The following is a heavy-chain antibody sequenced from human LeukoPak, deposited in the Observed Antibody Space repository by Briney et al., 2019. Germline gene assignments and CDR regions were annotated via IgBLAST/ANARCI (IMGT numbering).Heavy chain of an antibody. V-gene: IGHV1-24*01. J-gene: IGHJ4*02. CDR2: FDPEDGET. D-gene: IGHD6-13*01. CDR1: GYTLTELS. Sequence: ASVKVSCKVSGYTLTELSMHWVRHAPGKGLEWMGGFDPEDGETIYAQKFQGRVTMTEDTSTDTAYMELSSLRSEDTAVYYCATDLFAAAGTDYWGQGTLVTVSS. CDR3: ATDLFAAAGTDY.